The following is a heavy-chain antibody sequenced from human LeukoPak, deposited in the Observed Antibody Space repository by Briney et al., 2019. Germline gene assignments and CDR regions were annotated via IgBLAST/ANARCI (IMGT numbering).Heavy chain of an antibody. D-gene: IGHD3-22*01. Sequence: PSETLSLTCTVSGGSISSSSYYWGWIRQPPGKGLEWIGSIYYSGSTYYNPSLKSRVTISVDTSKNQFSLKLSSVTAADTAVYYCARDVDSDYYDSSGYYSEVVYAFDIWGQGTMVTVSS. CDR1: GGSISSSSYY. J-gene: IGHJ3*02. CDR2: IYYSGST. CDR3: ARDVDSDYYDSSGYYSEVVYAFDI. V-gene: IGHV4-39*07.